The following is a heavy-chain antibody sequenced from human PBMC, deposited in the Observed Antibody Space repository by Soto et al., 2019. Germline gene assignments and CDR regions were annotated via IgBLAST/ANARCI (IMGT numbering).Heavy chain of an antibody. CDR2: ISGRGGNT. J-gene: IGHJ3*02. Sequence: EVQLLESGGGLVQPGGSLRLSCAASGFTFSIFAMSWVRQAPGKGLEWVSTISGRGGNTYYADSVKGRFTISRGNSKNTLNLQMNGLRGEDTAVYYCAKDRGTGDYGVNAVDIWGQGTMVTVSS. CDR3: AKDRGTGDYGVNAVDI. V-gene: IGHV3-23*01. CDR1: GFTFSIFA. D-gene: IGHD7-27*01.